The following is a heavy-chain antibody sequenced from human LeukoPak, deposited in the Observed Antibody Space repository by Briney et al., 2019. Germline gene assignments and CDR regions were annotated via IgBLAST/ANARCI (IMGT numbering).Heavy chain of an antibody. CDR2: INHSGST. CDR3: ARGGDIFDP. CDR1: GGSISSYY. Sequence: SETLSLTCTVSGGSISSYYWSWIRQPPGKGLEWIGEINHSGSTNYNPSLKSRVTISVDTSKNQCSLKLSSVTAADTAVYYCARGGDIFDPWGQGTLVTVSS. J-gene: IGHJ5*02. V-gene: IGHV4-34*01.